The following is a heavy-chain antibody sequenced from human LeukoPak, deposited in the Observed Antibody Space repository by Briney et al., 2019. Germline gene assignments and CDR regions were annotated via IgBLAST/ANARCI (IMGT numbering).Heavy chain of an antibody. Sequence: GGSLRLSCAASGFTFSSYAMSWVRQAPGKGLEWVSGISGGGGSTYYGDSVKGRFTISRDNAKNSLYLQMNSLRAEDTAVYYCARDSRGSTYFDYWGQGTLVTVSS. CDR1: GFTFSSYA. CDR3: ARDSRGSTYFDY. CDR2: ISGGGGST. V-gene: IGHV3-23*01. J-gene: IGHJ4*02. D-gene: IGHD6-19*01.